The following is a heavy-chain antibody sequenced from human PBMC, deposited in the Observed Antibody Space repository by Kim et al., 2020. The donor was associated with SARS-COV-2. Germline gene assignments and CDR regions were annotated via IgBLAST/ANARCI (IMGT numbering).Heavy chain of an antibody. CDR2: ISYDGSNK. CDR3: AREGSSWPPSYYYYYGM. CDR1: GFTFSSYG. D-gene: IGHD6-13*01. Sequence: GGSLRLSCAASGFTFSSYGMHWVRQAPGKGLEWVAVISYDGSNKYYADSVKGRFTISRDNSKNTLYLQMNSLRAEDTAVYYCAREGSSWPPSYYYYYGM. J-gene: IGHJ6*01. V-gene: IGHV3-33*05.